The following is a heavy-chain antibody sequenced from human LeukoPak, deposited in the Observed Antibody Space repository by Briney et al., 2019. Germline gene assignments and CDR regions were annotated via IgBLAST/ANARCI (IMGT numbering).Heavy chain of an antibody. D-gene: IGHD1-26*01. Sequence: SAKVSCKASGGTFSSYAISWVRQAPGQGLEWMGGIIPIFGTANYAQKFQGRVTITADESTSTAYMELSSLRSEDTAVYYCAVRGSYFLSGHYFDYWGQGTLVTVSS. CDR1: GGTFSSYA. CDR2: IIPIFGTA. V-gene: IGHV1-69*01. CDR3: AVRGSYFLSGHYFDY. J-gene: IGHJ4*02.